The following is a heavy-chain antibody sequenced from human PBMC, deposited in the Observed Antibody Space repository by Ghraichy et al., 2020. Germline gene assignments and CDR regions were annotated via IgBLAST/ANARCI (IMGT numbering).Heavy chain of an antibody. J-gene: IGHJ4*02. V-gene: IGHV1-18*04. CDR1: GYTFFSYA. Sequence: ASVKVSCKASGYTFFSYAIAWVRQAPGQGLEWMGWISPYNGNTNFAERFHDRVTMTTDTSTATAYMELRSLRPDDTAVYYCARDRNGYGSSSNCYGNIVDYWGQGALVAVSS. D-gene: IGHD2-2*03. CDR2: ISPYNGNT. CDR3: ARDRNGYGSSSNCYGNIVDY.